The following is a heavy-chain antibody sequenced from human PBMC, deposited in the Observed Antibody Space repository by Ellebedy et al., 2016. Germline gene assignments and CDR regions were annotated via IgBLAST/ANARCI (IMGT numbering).Heavy chain of an antibody. CDR1: GFSFSSYA. J-gene: IGHJ4*02. Sequence: GESLKISCAASGFSFSSYAIHWVRQAPGKGLEWVAVISYDGSNKYYVDSVKGRFTISRDNSKNTLYLQMNSLRAEDTAVYYCARDNGAVGATTHFDCWGQGTLVTVSS. CDR2: ISYDGSNK. CDR3: ARDNGAVGATTHFDC. V-gene: IGHV3-30*04. D-gene: IGHD1-26*01.